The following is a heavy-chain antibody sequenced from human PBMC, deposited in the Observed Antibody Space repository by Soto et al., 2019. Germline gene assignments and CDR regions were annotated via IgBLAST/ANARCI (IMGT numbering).Heavy chain of an antibody. D-gene: IGHD3-3*01. J-gene: IGHJ5*02. CDR2: ISAYNGQT. CDR1: GYPFDMYG. Sequence: GASVKVSCKASGYPFDMYGINWVRQAPGQRLEWMGWISAYNGQTDYAQNFQGRVTMATDTSTNTAYMELRNLRSDDTAVYYCARHPHEFWSSYFCDPWGPGTLVTVSS. V-gene: IGHV1-18*01. CDR3: ARHPHEFWSSYFCDP.